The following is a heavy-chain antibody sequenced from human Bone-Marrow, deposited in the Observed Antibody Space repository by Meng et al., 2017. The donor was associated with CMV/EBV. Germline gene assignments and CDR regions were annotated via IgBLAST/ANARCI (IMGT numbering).Heavy chain of an antibody. CDR1: GYTFTLYG. Sequence: ASVKVSCKASGYTFTLYGITWVRQAPGQGLEWMGWISAYNGNTNYAQKLQGRVTMTTDTSTSTAYMELRSLRSDDTAVYYCARVPFFWSGYFPKPNFDYWGQGTLVTVSS. CDR2: ISAYNGNT. V-gene: IGHV1-18*01. D-gene: IGHD3-3*01. CDR3: ARVPFFWSGYFPKPNFDY. J-gene: IGHJ4*02.